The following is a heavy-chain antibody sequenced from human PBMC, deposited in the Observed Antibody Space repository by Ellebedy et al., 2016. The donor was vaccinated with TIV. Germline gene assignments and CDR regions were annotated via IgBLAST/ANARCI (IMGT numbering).Heavy chain of an antibody. CDR2: IYYSGST. J-gene: IGHJ4*02. CDR1: GGSISSSSYY. V-gene: IGHV4-39*01. D-gene: IGHD5-18*01. CDR3: ARQGYRGYSYGATYTPFDY. Sequence: MPSETLSLTCTVSGGSISSSSYYRGWIRQPPGKGLEWIGSIYYSGSTSYNPSLKSRVTISVDTSKNQFSLKLSSVTAADTAVYYCARQGYRGYSYGATYTPFDYWGQGTLVTASS.